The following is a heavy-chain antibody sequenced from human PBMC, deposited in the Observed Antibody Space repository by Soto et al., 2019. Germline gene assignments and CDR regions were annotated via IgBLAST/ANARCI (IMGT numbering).Heavy chain of an antibody. CDR3: VRDSYGSGYGMAV. Sequence: QITLKESGPTLVKPTQTLTLTCTFSGFSLSTSGVGVGWIRQPPGKALEWLALIYWDDDRRYRPSLNSRLTITKDTSKNQVVLTKTNMGPVDTATYYCVRDSYGSGYGMAVWGQGTTVTVSS. J-gene: IGHJ6*02. D-gene: IGHD3-10*01. CDR1: GFSLSTSGVG. CDR2: IYWDDDR. V-gene: IGHV2-5*02.